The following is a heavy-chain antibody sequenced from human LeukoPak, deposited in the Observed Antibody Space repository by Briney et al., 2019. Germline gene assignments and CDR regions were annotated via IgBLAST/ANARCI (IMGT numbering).Heavy chain of an antibody. V-gene: IGHV3-9*01. Sequence: GRSLRLSCAASGFTFDDYAMHWVRQAPGKGLEWVSGISWNSGSIGYADSVKGRFTISRDNAKNSLYLQMNSLRAEDTALYYCAKDSGSGSYYNVLDYWSQGTLVTVSS. CDR3: AKDSGSGSYYNVLDY. D-gene: IGHD3-10*01. J-gene: IGHJ4*02. CDR1: GFTFDDYA. CDR2: ISWNSGSI.